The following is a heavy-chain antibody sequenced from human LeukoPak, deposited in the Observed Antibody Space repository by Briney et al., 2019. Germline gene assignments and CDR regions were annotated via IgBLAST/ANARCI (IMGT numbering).Heavy chain of an antibody. V-gene: IGHV3-30-3*01. CDR3: ARSYCSGGTCYRGDS. J-gene: IGHJ4*02. CDR2: ISYDGYNK. Sequence: GGSLRLSCAASGFTFSSYAMHWVRQAPGKGLEWVAVISYDGYNKYYPDSVKGRFTISRDNSKNTLYLQMNSLRAEDTAVYYCARSYCSGGTCYRGDSWGQGTLVTVSS. CDR1: GFTFSSYA. D-gene: IGHD2-15*01.